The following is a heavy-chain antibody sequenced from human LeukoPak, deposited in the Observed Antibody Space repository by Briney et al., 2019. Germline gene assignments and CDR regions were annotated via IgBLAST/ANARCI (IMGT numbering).Heavy chain of an antibody. Sequence: GGSLILSCAASGFTFSSYWMSWVRQAPGKGLEWVANIKQDGSEKYYVDSVKGRFTISRDNAKNSLYLQMNSLRAEDTAVYYCARILGYIVVVPAAHFDYWGQGTLVTVSS. CDR3: ARILGYIVVVPAAHFDY. CDR1: GFTFSSYW. J-gene: IGHJ4*02. D-gene: IGHD2-2*01. CDR2: IKQDGSEK. V-gene: IGHV3-7*01.